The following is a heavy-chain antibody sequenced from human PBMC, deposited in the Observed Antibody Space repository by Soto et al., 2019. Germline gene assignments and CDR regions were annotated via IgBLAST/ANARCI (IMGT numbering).Heavy chain of an antibody. D-gene: IGHD1-7*01. Sequence: SETLSLTCTVSGASISSGGYCWSWIRQHPGKGLEWIGYIYYSGSTYYNPSLKSRVTISVDTSKNQFSLKLSSVTAADTAVYYCSRDSSSWNYFVWGPGTLVTVSS. CDR2: IYYSGST. V-gene: IGHV4-31*03. CDR1: GASISSGGYC. CDR3: SRDSSSWNYFV. J-gene: IGHJ4*02.